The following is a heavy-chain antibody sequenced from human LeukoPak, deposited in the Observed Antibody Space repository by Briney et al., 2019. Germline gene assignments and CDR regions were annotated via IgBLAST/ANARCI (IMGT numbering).Heavy chain of an antibody. Sequence: GASVKVSCKASGYTFTSYDINWVRQATGQGLEWMGWMNPNSGNTGYAQKFQGRVTMTRNTSISTAYMELSSLRSEDTAVYYCARGWIAETTVVTPYNYWGQGTLVTVSS. J-gene: IGHJ4*02. CDR3: ARGWIAETTVVTPYNY. CDR2: MNPNSGNT. D-gene: IGHD4-23*01. CDR1: GYTFTSYD. V-gene: IGHV1-8*01.